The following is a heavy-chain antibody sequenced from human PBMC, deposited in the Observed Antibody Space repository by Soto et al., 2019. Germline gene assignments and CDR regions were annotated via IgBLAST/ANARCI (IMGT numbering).Heavy chain of an antibody. D-gene: IGHD5-12*01. CDR3: ARGGRSGYDSDSYYYIAV. V-gene: IGHV3-48*01. Sequence: EVQLVDSGGGLVQPGGSLSLSCVASGFTFSSYTMKWVRQAPGKGLEWVSYISSSSSTIYYAVSVKGRVTIYKDDAKNSLYLQRNSRRAEHTNVYYCARGGRSGYDSDSYYYIAVWGKGTTVTVSS. J-gene: IGHJ6*03. CDR2: ISSSSSTI. CDR1: GFTFSSYT.